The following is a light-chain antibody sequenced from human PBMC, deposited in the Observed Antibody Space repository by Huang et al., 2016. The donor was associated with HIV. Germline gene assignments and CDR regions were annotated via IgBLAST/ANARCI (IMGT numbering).Light chain of an antibody. CDR3: QQRYNWPPIT. CDR1: QRVTTY. CDR2: DAS. J-gene: IGKJ5*01. V-gene: IGKV3-11*01. Sequence: EIVLTQSPATLSLSPGERATLSCRASQRVTTYLAWYQQKPGQAPRLLIYDASNRATGIPARFSGSGSGTDFTLTISSLEPEDFAVYYCQQRYNWPPITFGQGTRLEIK.